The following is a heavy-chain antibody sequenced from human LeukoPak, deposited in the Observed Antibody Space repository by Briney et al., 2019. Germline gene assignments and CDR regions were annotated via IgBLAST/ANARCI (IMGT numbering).Heavy chain of an antibody. CDR1: AGCISKCY. D-gene: IGHD2-15*01. J-gene: IGHJ3*02. V-gene: IGHV4-4*07. Sequence: SETLPLTCTGSAGCISKCYGSWFRQPAGKGLEWIGRKYARGSSNYNPPVQSRVTMSVDTSKNQFSLKLRSVTAADTAVYYCARGRYCSADICTGGDSFDIWGQGTMVSVSP. CDR3: ARGRYCSADICTGGDSFDI. CDR2: KYARGSS.